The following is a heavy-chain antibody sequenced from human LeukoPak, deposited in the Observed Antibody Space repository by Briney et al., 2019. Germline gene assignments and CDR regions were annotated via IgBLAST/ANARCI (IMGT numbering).Heavy chain of an antibody. CDR2: ISGSGGST. V-gene: IGHV3-23*01. CDR3: AKGVVGATTPPFDY. J-gene: IGHJ4*02. D-gene: IGHD1-26*01. CDR1: GLTFSSYA. Sequence: SGGSLRLSCAASGLTFSSYAMSWVRQAPGKGLEWVSAISGSGGSTYYADSVKGRFTISRDNSKNTLYLQMNSLRAEDTAVYYCAKGVVGATTPPFDYWGQGTLVTVSS.